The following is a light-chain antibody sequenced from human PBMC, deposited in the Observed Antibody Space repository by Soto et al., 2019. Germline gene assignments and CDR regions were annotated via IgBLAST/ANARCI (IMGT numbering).Light chain of an antibody. J-gene: IGKJ5*01. V-gene: IGKV3D-20*02. CDR1: QSVSSTY. CDR2: DAS. CDR3: QQRSNWPIT. Sequence: EIVMTQSPATLSVSPGERATLSCRASQSVSSTYLAWYQQKPGQAPRLLIYDASNRATGIPARFSGSGSGTDFTLTISSLEPEDFAVYYCQQRSNWPITFGQGTRLEI.